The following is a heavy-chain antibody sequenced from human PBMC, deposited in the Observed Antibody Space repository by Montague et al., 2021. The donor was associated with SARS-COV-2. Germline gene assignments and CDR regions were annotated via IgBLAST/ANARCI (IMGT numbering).Heavy chain of an antibody. CDR1: GGSISTSNYY. V-gene: IGHV4-39*01. Sequence: SETLSLTCSVSGGSISTSNYYWGWIRLPPGKGLEWIGSVYYSGSTYYNPPLKSRVTVSVDTSKNQFSLKISSVTAADTAVYFCAGQSVSSPFDHWGQGTLVTVSS. CDR3: AGQSVSSPFDH. D-gene: IGHD6-13*01. J-gene: IGHJ4*02. CDR2: VYYSGST.